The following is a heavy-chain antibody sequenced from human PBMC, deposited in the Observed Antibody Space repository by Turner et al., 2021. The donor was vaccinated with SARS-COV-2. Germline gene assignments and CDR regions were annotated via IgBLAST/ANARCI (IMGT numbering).Heavy chain of an antibody. V-gene: IGHV3-23*01. Sequence: EVPLLESGGGLVQPGGFLGLSCAASGFTFSSYAMTWVRQAPGKGLEWVSSITGSADITHYADSVKGRFTISRDNSKNTLHLQMNSLRAEDTAIYYCAKDREGTGADYFDYWGQGTLVTVSS. J-gene: IGHJ4*02. D-gene: IGHD6-19*01. CDR1: GFTFSSYA. CDR3: AKDREGTGADYFDY. CDR2: ITGSADIT.